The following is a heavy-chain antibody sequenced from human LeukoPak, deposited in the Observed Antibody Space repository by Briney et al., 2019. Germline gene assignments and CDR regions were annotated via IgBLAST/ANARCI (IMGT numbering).Heavy chain of an antibody. D-gene: IGHD6-13*01. CDR2: IDYSGST. CDR3: ARDKSLRRRWYGNDY. Sequence: SETLSLTCTVSDDSIIDYYWSWIRQPPGKGLEWIGYIDYSGSTNYNPSLNSRVTISVDTSKNLFSLKLTSVTAADTAVYYCARDKSLRRRWYGNDYWGQGTLVTVSS. V-gene: IGHV4-59*01. J-gene: IGHJ4*02. CDR1: DDSIIDYY.